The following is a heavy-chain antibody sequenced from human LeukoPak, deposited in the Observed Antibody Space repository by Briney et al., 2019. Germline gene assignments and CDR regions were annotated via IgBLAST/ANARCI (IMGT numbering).Heavy chain of an antibody. CDR1: GYTFTSYG. Sequence: ASVKVSCKASGYTFTSYGISWVRQAPGQGLEWMGWISAYNGNTNYAQKLQGRVTMTTDTSTSTAYMELSSLRSEDTAVYYCARDRRSGLYYYMDVWGKGTTVTISS. D-gene: IGHD3-10*01. J-gene: IGHJ6*03. V-gene: IGHV1-18*01. CDR2: ISAYNGNT. CDR3: ARDRRSGLYYYMDV.